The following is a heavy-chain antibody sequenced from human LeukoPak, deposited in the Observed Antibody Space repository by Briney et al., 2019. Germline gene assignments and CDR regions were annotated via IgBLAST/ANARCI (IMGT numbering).Heavy chain of an antibody. V-gene: IGHV3-33*01. J-gene: IGHJ5*02. D-gene: IGHD3-10*01. CDR3: ARAREGVGRFGELYWFDP. CDR2: IWYDGSNK. CDR1: GFTFSSYG. Sequence: GRSLRLSCAASGFTFSSYGMHWVRQAPGKGLEWVAVIWYDGSNKYYADSVKGRFTISRDNSKNTLYLQMNSLRAEDTAVYYCARAREGVGRFGELYWFDPWGQGTLVTVSS.